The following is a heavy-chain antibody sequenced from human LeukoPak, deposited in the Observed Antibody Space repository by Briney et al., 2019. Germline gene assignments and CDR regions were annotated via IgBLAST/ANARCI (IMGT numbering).Heavy chain of an antibody. V-gene: IGHV3-21*06. CDR1: GFGFSSGT. Sequence: KLGGSLRLSCAASGFGFSSGTMNWVRQAPGKALEWVSSLSGSGRLVWYAASVKGRFTISRDNAANSLFLQMNSLRVEDTAVYYCARDLQTGLAFDAWGQGTVVAVSS. D-gene: IGHD7-27*01. CDR3: ARDLQTGLAFDA. J-gene: IGHJ3*01. CDR2: LSGSGRLV.